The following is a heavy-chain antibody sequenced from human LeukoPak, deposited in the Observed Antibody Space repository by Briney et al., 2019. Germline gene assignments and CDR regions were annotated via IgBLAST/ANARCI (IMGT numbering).Heavy chain of an antibody. D-gene: IGHD2-21*02. CDR1: GFTFDDYA. V-gene: IGHV3-9*01. CDR3: ARGGDIVVVTDRRNAFDI. CDR2: ISWNSGSI. J-gene: IGHJ3*02. Sequence: GGSLRLSCAASGFTFDDYAMHWVRRAPGKGLEWVSGISWNSGSIGYADSVKGRFTISRDNAKNSLYLQMNSLRAEDTAVYYCARGGDIVVVTDRRNAFDIWGQGTMVTVSS.